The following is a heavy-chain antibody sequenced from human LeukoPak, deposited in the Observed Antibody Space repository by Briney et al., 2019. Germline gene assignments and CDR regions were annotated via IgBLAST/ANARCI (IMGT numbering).Heavy chain of an antibody. Sequence: GGSLRLSCAASGFTFSSYSMNWVRQAPGKGLEWVSSISGSSSYIYYADSVKGRFTISRDNAKNSLYLQMNSLRAEDTAVYYCARGTVRTTVVTPGDYYFDYWGQGTQVTVSS. CDR3: ARGTVRTTVVTPGDYYFDY. CDR2: ISGSSSYI. V-gene: IGHV3-21*01. CDR1: GFTFSSYS. J-gene: IGHJ4*02. D-gene: IGHD4-23*01.